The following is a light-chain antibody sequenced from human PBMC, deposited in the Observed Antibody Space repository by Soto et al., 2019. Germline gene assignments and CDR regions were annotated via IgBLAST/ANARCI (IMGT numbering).Light chain of an antibody. CDR2: AAS. V-gene: IGKV1-39*01. J-gene: IGKJ1*01. CDR1: QSITSY. CDR3: QQSYTTPWT. Sequence: DIQMTQSPSSLSASVGDRVTITCRASQSITSYLNWYQQKPGKAPQLLIYAASSLQSGVPSRFSGSGSGTDFTLTISSLQPEDFATYICQQSYTTPWTFCQGTKVEVK.